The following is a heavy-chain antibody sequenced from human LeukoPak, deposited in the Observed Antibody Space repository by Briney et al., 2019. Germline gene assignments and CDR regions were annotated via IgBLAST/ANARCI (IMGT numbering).Heavy chain of an antibody. CDR2: ISSSSSYI. Sequence: GGSLRLSCAASGFTFSSYAMSWVRQAPGKGLEWVSSISSSSSYIYYADSVKGRFTISRDNAKNSLYLQTNSLRAEDTAVYYCARAVVVAEFDYWGQGTLVTVSS. V-gene: IGHV3-21*01. CDR1: GFTFSSYA. D-gene: IGHD2-15*01. CDR3: ARAVVVAEFDY. J-gene: IGHJ4*02.